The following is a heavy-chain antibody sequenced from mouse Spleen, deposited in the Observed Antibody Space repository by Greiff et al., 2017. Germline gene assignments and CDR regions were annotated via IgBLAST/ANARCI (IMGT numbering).Heavy chain of an antibody. Sequence: EVKLMESGGGLVKPGGSLKLSCAASGFTFSSYAMSWVRQTPEKRLEWVAAINSNGGSTYYPDTVKDRFTISRDNAKNTLYLQMSSLRSEDTALYYCARGDSKNYFDYWGQGTTLTVSS. CDR2: INSNGGST. D-gene: IGHD2-5*01. V-gene: IGHV5-6-2*01. CDR3: ARGDSKNYFDY. CDR1: GFTFSSYA. J-gene: IGHJ2*01.